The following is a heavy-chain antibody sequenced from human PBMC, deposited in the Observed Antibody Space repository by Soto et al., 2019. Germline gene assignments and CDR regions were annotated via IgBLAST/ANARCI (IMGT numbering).Heavy chain of an antibody. V-gene: IGHV5-51*01. CDR3: ARTLDQISSTGMDG. CDR2: IYPGDSDT. J-gene: IGHJ6*02. Sequence: PGESLKISCKASGHSFTSYWIAWVRQMPGKGLEWMGIIYPGDSDTRYNPSFQGQVTISADKSISTAYLQWSSLKASDTAMYYCARTLDQISSTGMDGWGQGTTVTVSS. D-gene: IGHD6-6*01. CDR1: GHSFTSYW.